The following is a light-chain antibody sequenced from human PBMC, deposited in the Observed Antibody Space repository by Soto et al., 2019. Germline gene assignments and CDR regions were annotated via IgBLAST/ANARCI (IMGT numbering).Light chain of an antibody. CDR3: QQYGNSPLT. CDR1: QSVSSY. CDR2: DAS. Sequence: EIVLTQSPATLSLSPGEGATLSCRASQSVSSYLDWYQQKPGQAPRLLIYDASNRATGIPDRFSGSGSGTDFTLTISRLEPEDFALYYCQQYGNSPLTFGGGTKVDIK. V-gene: IGKV3-11*01. J-gene: IGKJ4*01.